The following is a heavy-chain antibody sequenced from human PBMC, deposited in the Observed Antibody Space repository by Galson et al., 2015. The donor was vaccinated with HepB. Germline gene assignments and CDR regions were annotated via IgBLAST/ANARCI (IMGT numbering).Heavy chain of an antibody. Sequence: LRLSCAASGFTFSSYSMNWARQPPGKGLEWIGEINHSGSTNYNPSLKSRVTIPVDTSKNQFSLKLSSVTAADTAVYYCARGGSGYSSSWYGRNAEYFQHWGQGTLVTVSS. V-gene: IGHV4-34*01. CDR3: ARGGSGYSSSWYGRNAEYFQH. J-gene: IGHJ1*01. CDR1: GFTFSSYS. CDR2: INHSGST. D-gene: IGHD6-13*01.